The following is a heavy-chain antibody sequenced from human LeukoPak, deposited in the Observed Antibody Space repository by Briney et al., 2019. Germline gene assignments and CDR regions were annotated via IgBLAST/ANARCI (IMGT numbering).Heavy chain of an antibody. Sequence: GGSLRLSCVVSGFTFSTFWMSWVRQAPGKGLEWVANIKQDGRETYYVDSVKGRFTISRNNAKNSLYLQVNSLREEDTGVYYCTRGWGSSGPGDLWGQGTLVTVSS. CDR1: GFTFSTFW. CDR3: TRGWGSSGPGDL. J-gene: IGHJ4*02. D-gene: IGHD6-19*01. V-gene: IGHV3-7*01. CDR2: IKQDGRET.